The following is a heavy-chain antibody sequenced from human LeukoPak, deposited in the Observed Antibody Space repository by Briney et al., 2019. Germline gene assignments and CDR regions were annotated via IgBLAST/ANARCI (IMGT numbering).Heavy chain of an antibody. CDR3: ARDLKLVDRSGWETFLETFNWFDP. Sequence: PGGSLRLSCAASGFTFSSYSMNWVRQAPGKGLEWVSYISSSSSTIYYADSVKGRFTISRDNSKNTLYLQMNSLRAEDTAVYYCARDLKLVDRSGWETFLETFNWFDPWGQGTLVTVSS. CDR1: GFTFSSYS. J-gene: IGHJ5*02. D-gene: IGHD6-19*01. V-gene: IGHV3-48*01. CDR2: ISSSSSTI.